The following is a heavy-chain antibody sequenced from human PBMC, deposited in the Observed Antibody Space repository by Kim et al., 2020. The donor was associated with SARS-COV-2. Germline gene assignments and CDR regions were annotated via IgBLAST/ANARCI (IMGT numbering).Heavy chain of an antibody. J-gene: IGHJ4*02. CDR2: SKT. V-gene: IGHV3-33*01. Sequence: SKTDYADSVKGRFTISRDNSKNTLYLQMNNLRVDDTAVYYCARDTAVIPFDYWGQGVLVTVSS. CDR3: ARDTAVIPFDY. D-gene: IGHD5-18*01.